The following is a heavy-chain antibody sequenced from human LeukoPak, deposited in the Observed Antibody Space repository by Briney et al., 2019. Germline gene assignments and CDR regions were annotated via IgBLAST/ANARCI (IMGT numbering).Heavy chain of an antibody. Sequence: SEALSLTCAVYGGSFSGYYWSWIRQPPGKGLEWIGEINHSGSTNYNPSLKSRVTISVDTSKNQFSLKLSSVTAADTAVYYCARDRTGQQLISRKEYYYMDVWGKGTTVTISS. D-gene: IGHD4-11*01. J-gene: IGHJ6*03. CDR3: ARDRTGQQLISRKEYYYMDV. V-gene: IGHV4-34*01. CDR2: INHSGST. CDR1: GGSFSGYY.